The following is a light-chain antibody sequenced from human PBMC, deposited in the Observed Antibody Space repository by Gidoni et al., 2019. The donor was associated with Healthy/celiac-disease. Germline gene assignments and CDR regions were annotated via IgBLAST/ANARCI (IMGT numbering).Light chain of an antibody. CDR1: QSISSY. J-gene: IGKJ3*01. CDR3: QQSYSTPFT. Sequence: DIQMTQSPSSLSAAVGDRVTITCRASQSISSYLHWYQQKPGKAPKLLIYAASSLQSGVPSRFSGSGSGTDFTLTISSLQPEDFATYYCQQSYSTPFTFGPXTKVDIK. V-gene: IGKV1-39*01. CDR2: AAS.